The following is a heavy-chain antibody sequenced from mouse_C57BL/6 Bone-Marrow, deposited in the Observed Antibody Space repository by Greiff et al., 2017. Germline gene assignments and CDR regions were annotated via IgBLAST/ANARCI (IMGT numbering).Heavy chain of an antibody. CDR1: GFTFSSYA. CDR3: ARDREAYYSNPFDY. J-gene: IGHJ2*01. V-gene: IGHV5-4*01. D-gene: IGHD2-5*01. Sequence: EVKLVEPGGGLVKPGGSLKFSCAASGFTFSSYAMSWVRQTPEKRLEWVATISDGGSYTYYPDNVKGRFTISRNNAKNNLYLHMSHLKSEDTAMYYCARDREAYYSNPFDYWGQGTTLTVSS. CDR2: ISDGGSYT.